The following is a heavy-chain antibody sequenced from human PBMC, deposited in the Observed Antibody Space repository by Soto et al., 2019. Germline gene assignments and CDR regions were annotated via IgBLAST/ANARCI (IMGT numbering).Heavy chain of an antibody. J-gene: IGHJ4*02. CDR1: GFTFSDYY. CDR2: ISSSGNSI. D-gene: IGHD6-13*01. CDR3: ARRAAAGRSFDY. V-gene: IGHV3-11*01. Sequence: EGSLRLSCAASGFTFSDYYMTWIRQAPGKGLEWVSYISSSGNSIYYADSVRGRFTVSRDNAKNSLFLQMNSLRAEDTAVYYCARRAAAGRSFDYWGLGTLVTVSS.